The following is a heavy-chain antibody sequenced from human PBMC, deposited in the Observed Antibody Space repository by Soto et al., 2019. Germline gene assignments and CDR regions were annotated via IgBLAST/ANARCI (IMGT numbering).Heavy chain of an antibody. J-gene: IGHJ6*02. V-gene: IGHV1-58*01. CDR3: AAPEESTNYYGMDV. Sequence: QMQLVQSGPEVKKPGTSVKVSCKASGFTFTSSAVQWVRQARGHRLAWIGWIVVGSGNTNYAQKFQERVTITRDMSTSTAYMELSSLRSEDTAVYYCAAPEESTNYYGMDVWGQGTTVTVSS. CDR2: IVVGSGNT. CDR1: GFTFTSSA.